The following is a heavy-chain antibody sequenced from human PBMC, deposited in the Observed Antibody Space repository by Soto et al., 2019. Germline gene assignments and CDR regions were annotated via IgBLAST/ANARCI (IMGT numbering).Heavy chain of an antibody. CDR2: ISYDGSNK. Sequence: QVQLVESGGGVVQPGRSLRLSCAASGFTFSSYAMHWVRQAPGEGLEWVAVISYDGSNKYYADSVKGRFTISRENSKNTLYLQMNSLRAEDTAVYYFARAVDSGWSGFAYWGQGTLVTVSS. D-gene: IGHD6-19*01. J-gene: IGHJ4*02. CDR3: ARAVDSGWSGFAY. V-gene: IGHV3-30-3*01. CDR1: GFTFSSYA.